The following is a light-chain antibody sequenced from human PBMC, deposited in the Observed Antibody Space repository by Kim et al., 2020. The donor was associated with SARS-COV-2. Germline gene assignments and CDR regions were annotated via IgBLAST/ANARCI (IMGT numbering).Light chain of an antibody. Sequence: QRVNISCSGSSSDIGSNTVNWYHQFPGTAPKLLISSNDQRPSGVPDRFSGSKSGTSASLAISGLQSEDEVDYYCAAWDDSLNGWVFGGGTQLTVL. CDR1: SSDIGSNT. CDR3: AAWDDSLNGWV. J-gene: IGLJ3*02. CDR2: SND. V-gene: IGLV1-44*01.